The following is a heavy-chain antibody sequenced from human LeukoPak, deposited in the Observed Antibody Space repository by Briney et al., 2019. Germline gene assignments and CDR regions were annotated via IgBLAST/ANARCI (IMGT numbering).Heavy chain of an antibody. V-gene: IGHV4-34*01. CDR1: GGSFSGYY. Sequence: SETLSLTCAVYGGSFSGYYWSWIRQPPGKGLEWIGEINHSGSTDYNPSLKSRVTISVDTSKNQFSLKLSSVTAADTAVYYCARDRVPRESYHRSLADAFDIWSQGTLVTVSS. CDR2: INHSGST. CDR3: ARDRVPRESYHRSLADAFDI. J-gene: IGHJ3*02. D-gene: IGHD1-1*01.